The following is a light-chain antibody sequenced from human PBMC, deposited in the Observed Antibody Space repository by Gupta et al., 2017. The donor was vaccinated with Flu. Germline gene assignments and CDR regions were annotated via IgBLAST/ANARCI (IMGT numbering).Light chain of an antibody. J-gene: IGLJ3*02. CDR1: SGHSSYA. V-gene: IGLV4-69*01. CDR3: QTWGTGIWV. Sequence: QLVLTHSPSAPASLGASVNLTCTLSSGHSSYAIAWHQQQPEKGPRYLMKLNSDGSHSKGDGIPDRFSGSSSGAERYLTISSLQSEDEADYYCQTWGTGIWVFGGGTKLTVL. CDR2: LNSDGSH.